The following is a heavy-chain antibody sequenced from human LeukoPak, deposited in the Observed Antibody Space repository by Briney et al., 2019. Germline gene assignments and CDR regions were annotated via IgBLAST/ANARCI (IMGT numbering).Heavy chain of an antibody. CDR1: GFTFSSYA. CDR3: VLDIARDMIRGFAFFDY. V-gene: IGHV3-23*01. J-gene: IGHJ4*01. CDR2: ISGSGMST. D-gene: IGHD3-10*01. Sequence: GGSLRLSCAASGFTFSSYAMSWVRQAPGKGLEWVSGISGSGMSTYYADSVKGRLNVSRDDSKNMLYLQMNSLAVEDTAVYYCVLDIARDMIRGFAFFDYWGHGTLVTVSS.